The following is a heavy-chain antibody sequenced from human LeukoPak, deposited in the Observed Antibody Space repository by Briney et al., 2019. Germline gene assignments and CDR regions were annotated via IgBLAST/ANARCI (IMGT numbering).Heavy chain of an antibody. Sequence: ASVKVSCKASGGTFSSYAISWVRQAPGQGLEWMGGIIPISGTANYAQKFQGRVTITADKSTTTAYMELSSLRSEDMAVYYCARTYYYGSGELDYWGQGTLVTVSS. CDR2: IIPISGTA. CDR3: ARTYYYGSGELDY. CDR1: GGTFSSYA. J-gene: IGHJ4*02. D-gene: IGHD3-10*01. V-gene: IGHV1-69*06.